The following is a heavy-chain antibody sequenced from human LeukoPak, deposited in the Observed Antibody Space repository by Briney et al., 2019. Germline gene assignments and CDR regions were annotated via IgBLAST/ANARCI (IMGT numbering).Heavy chain of an antibody. CDR1: GGTFSSYA. CDR2: INPIFGTA. V-gene: IGHV1-69*13. D-gene: IGHD3-22*01. Sequence: ASVKVSCKASGGTFSSYAISWVRQAPGQGLEWMGGINPIFGTANYAQKFQGRVTITADESTSTAYMELSSLRSEDTAVYYCATASGDSSGYYYADFDYWGQGTLVTVSS. CDR3: ATASGDSSGYYYADFDY. J-gene: IGHJ4*02.